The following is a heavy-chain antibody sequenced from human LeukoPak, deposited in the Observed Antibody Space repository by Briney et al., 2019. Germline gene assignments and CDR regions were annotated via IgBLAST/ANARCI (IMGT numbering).Heavy chain of an antibody. CDR1: GGSISSYY. CDR3: ARADWNYVAYYFDY. D-gene: IGHD1-7*01. Sequence: SETLSLTCTVSGGSISSYYWSWIRQPPGKGLEWIGYIYYSGSTNYNPSLKSRVTISVDTSKNQFSLKLSSVTAADTAVYYCARADWNYVAYYFDYWGQGTLVTVSS. V-gene: IGHV4-59*01. J-gene: IGHJ4*02. CDR2: IYYSGST.